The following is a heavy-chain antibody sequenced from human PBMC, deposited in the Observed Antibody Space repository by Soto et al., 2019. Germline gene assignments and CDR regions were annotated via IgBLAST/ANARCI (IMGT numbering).Heavy chain of an antibody. CDR3: AREVSGTSFDY. V-gene: IGHV3-53*01. J-gene: IGHJ4*02. CDR2: TFTGGYT. D-gene: IGHD1-7*01. Sequence: GGSLRLSCAASGFIVSDNYINWVRQAPGKGLEWVSVTFTGGYTYYADSVKGRFTISRDNSKNTLYLQMNSLRAEDTAVYYCAREVSGTSFDYWGQGTLVTVSS. CDR1: GFIVSDNY.